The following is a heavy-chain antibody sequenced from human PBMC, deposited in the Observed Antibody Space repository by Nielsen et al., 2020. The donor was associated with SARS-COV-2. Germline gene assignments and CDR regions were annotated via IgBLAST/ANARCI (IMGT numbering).Heavy chain of an antibody. CDR3: ARDFMYSSSTRSYYYYGMDV. J-gene: IGHJ6*02. D-gene: IGHD6-13*01. CDR2: ISYDGSNK. CDR1: GFTFSSYG. Sequence: GGSLRLSCAAPGFTFSSYGMHWVRQAPGKGLEWVAVISYDGSNKYYADSVKGRFTISRDNSKNTLYLQMNSLRAEDTAVYYCARDFMYSSSTRSYYYYGMDVWGQGTTVTVSS. V-gene: IGHV3-30*19.